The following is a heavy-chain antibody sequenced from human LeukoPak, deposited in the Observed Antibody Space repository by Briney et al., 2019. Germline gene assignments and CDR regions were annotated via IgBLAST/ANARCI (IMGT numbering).Heavy chain of an antibody. CDR1: GFTFSHHG. V-gene: IGHV3-23*01. D-gene: IGHD3-10*01. J-gene: IGHJ6*03. CDR2: IRADAITT. Sequence: GGSLRLSCAASGFTFSHHGMNWVRQAPGKGLEWVSGIRADAITTYYADSVKGRFTISRDNSKNTLHLQMNSLRAEDTAVYYCTRTVRGYLHYMDVWGKGTTVTISS. CDR3: TRTVRGYLHYMDV.